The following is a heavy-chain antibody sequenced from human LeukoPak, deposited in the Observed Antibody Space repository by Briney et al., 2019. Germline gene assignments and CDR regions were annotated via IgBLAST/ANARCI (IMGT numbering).Heavy chain of an antibody. CDR3: ARDRYDYVWGSYRLNWVDP. J-gene: IGHJ5*02. Sequence: SQTLSLTCAISGDSVSSNSAAWNWIRQSPSRGLEWLGRTYYRSKWYNDYAVSVKSRITINPDTSKNQFSLQLNSVTPEDTAVYYCARDRYDYVWGSYRLNWVDPWGQGTLVTVSS. CDR2: TYYRSKWYN. D-gene: IGHD3-16*02. CDR1: GDSVSSNSAA. V-gene: IGHV6-1*01.